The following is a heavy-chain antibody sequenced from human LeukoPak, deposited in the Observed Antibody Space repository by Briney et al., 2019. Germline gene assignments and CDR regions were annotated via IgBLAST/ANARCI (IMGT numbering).Heavy chain of an antibody. J-gene: IGHJ6*02. CDR3: AKYLDNYYYFGMDV. CDR1: GLTFSSYD. D-gene: IGHD3/OR15-3a*01. CDR2: VSATGGRT. V-gene: IGHV3-23*01. Sequence: GSLRLSCAASGLTFSSYDMSWVRQAPGKGLEWVSAVSATGGRTYHADSVKGRLTISRDNSKNTLYLQMNSLRAEDTAVYFCAKYLDNYYYFGMDVWGQGTTVTVSS.